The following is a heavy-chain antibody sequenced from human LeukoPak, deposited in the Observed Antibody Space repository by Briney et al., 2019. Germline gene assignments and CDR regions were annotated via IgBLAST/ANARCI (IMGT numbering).Heavy chain of an antibody. CDR3: ARVMMTTVPYYYGMDV. J-gene: IGHJ6*02. CDR1: GGTFSSYA. V-gene: IGHV1-69*01. D-gene: IGHD4-17*01. CDR2: IIPIFGTA. Sequence: SVKVSCKASGGTFSSYAISWVRQAPGQGLEWMGGIIPIFGTANYAQKFQGRVTITADESTSTAYMELSSLRSEDTAVYYCARVMMTTVPYYYGMDVWGQGTTVTVSS.